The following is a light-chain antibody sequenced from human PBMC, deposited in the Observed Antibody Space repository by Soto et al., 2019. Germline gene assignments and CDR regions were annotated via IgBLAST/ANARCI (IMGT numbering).Light chain of an antibody. Sequence: IQMTQSPSSLSASVGDRVTITCRASQGIRNDLGGYQQRPGKAPKLLIHDASSLQSGVPSRFSGSGSGTDFALTINSLQPEDFATIYCQQTYSTPWTFGQGTKVDI. V-gene: IGKV1-39*01. CDR3: QQTYSTPWT. CDR2: DAS. J-gene: IGKJ1*01. CDR1: QGIRND.